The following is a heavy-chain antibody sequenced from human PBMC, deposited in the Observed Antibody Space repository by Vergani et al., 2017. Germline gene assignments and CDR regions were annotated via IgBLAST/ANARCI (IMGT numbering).Heavy chain of an antibody. V-gene: IGHV4-61*02. Sequence: QVQLHESGPGLVKPSEILSLVCSVSGVSMQSGSFYWTWIRQTAERRLEWMGRVYPSGTTNYNPSLNGRATIFVDKSKNQFSLKLSSVTAADTAVYYCARVQELYDFWSGYRVRYYYYMDVWGKGTTVTVSS. CDR1: GVSMQSGSFY. J-gene: IGHJ6*03. CDR2: VYPSGTT. CDR3: ARVQELYDFWSGYRVRYYYYMDV. D-gene: IGHD3-3*01.